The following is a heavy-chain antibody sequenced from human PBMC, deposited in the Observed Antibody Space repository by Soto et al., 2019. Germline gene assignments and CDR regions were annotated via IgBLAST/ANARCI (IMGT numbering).Heavy chain of an antibody. CDR2: VNPIVSMS. D-gene: IGHD3-10*01. CDR1: GDTFNFYS. J-gene: IGHJ4*02. Sequence: QVQLGQSGAEVKRPGSSVKVSCKASGDTFNFYSINWVRQAPGLGLEWMGRVNPIVSMSNYAQKFQGRVTMTADKSTSTAYMELSSLRSEDTAIDYCASSYGSGYRAFDYGGQGALVTVSS. CDR3: ASSYGSGYRAFDY. V-gene: IGHV1-69*02.